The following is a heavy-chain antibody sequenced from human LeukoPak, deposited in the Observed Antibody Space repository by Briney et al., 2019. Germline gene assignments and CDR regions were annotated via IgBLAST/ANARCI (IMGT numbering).Heavy chain of an antibody. D-gene: IGHD1-7*01. CDR3: VRQEDFGTTDF. Sequence: GEPLKISCQGSGYRFTSYWIGWVRQLPGKGLELMGVIYPGDSDTNYSPSFQDQITISADKSITTAYLHWGTLRASDTAIYYCVRQEDFGTTDFWGLGTLVTVSS. CDR2: IYPGDSDT. V-gene: IGHV5-51*01. CDR1: GYRFTSYW. J-gene: IGHJ4*02.